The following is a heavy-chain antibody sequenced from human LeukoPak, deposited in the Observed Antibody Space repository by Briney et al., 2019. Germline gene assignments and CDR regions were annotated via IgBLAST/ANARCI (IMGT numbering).Heavy chain of an antibody. J-gene: IGHJ4*02. CDR3: ASSSVGAPTV. Sequence: SETLSLTCDVSGGSIDSTNWWNWVRQPPGKGLEWIGEIHHDGRINYNPSLKSRVTLSVDKSKNQFSLKLSSVTAADTAVYYCASSSVGAPTVWGQGTLVTVSS. D-gene: IGHD1-26*01. CDR2: IHHDGRI. CDR1: GGSIDSTNW. V-gene: IGHV4/OR15-8*01.